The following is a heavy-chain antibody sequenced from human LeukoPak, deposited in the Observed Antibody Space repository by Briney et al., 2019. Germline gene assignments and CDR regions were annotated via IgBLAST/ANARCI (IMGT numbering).Heavy chain of an antibody. D-gene: IGHD5-24*01. CDR1: GFTFSSYS. CDR2: ISSSSSYT. CDR3: ARDKMATIISRDY. V-gene: IGHV3-21*01. Sequence: GGSLRLSCAASGFTFSSYSMNWVRQAPGKGLEWVSSISSSSSYTYYADSVKGRFTISRDNAKNSLYLQMNSLRAEDTAVYYCARDKMATIISRDYWGQGTLVTVSS. J-gene: IGHJ4*02.